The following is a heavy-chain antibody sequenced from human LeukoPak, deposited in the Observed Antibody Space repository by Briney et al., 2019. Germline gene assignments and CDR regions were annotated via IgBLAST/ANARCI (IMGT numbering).Heavy chain of an antibody. CDR1: GFTFSSYG. CDR3: ARAPSGSYYYFDY. V-gene: IGHV3-33*01. Sequence: GRSLRLSCAASGFTFSSYGMHWVRQAPGKGLEWVAVIWYDGSNKYYADSVEGRFTISRDNSKNTLYLQMNSLRAEDTAVYYCARAPSGSYYYFDYWGQGTLVTVSS. J-gene: IGHJ4*02. CDR2: IWYDGSNK. D-gene: IGHD1-26*01.